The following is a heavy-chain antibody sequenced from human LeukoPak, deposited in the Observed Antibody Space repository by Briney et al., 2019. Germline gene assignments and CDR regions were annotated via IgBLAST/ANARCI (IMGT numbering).Heavy chain of an antibody. CDR3: AKGTTLDFWSGYSRLRSDFDI. CDR2: ISGSSTFI. Sequence: GGSLRLSCAASEFTFSRYTMNWVRQAPGKGLEWVSSISGSSTFIYYSDSVRGRFTISRDNAENSLYLQMSSLRVEDTAVYYCAKGTTLDFWSGYSRLRSDFDIWGQGTMVTVSS. D-gene: IGHD3-3*01. CDR1: EFTFSRYT. V-gene: IGHV3-21*01. J-gene: IGHJ3*02.